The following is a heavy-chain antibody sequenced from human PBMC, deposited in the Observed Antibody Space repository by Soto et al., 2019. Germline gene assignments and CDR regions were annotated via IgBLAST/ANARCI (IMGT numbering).Heavy chain of an antibody. CDR2: ISESGGST. CDR3: AKPSTRYCGGDCSWDY. J-gene: IGHJ4*02. V-gene: IGHV3-23*01. CDR1: GFTFSSYA. D-gene: IGHD2-21*02. Sequence: EVQVLESGGGLVQPGGSLRLSCAASGFTFSSYAMSWVRQGPGKGLEWVSAISESGGSTYYADSVKGRFTISRDNSKNTLYLQMNSRRVEDTAVYYCAKPSTRYCGGDCSWDYWGQGTLVTVSS.